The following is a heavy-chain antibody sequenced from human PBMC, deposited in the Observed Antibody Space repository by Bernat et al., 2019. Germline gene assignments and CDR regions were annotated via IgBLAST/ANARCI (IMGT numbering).Heavy chain of an antibody. J-gene: IGHJ4*02. CDR2: ISYDGSNK. Sequence: QVQLVESGGGVVQPGRSLRLSCAASGFTFSSYGMHWVRQAPGKGLEWVAVISYDGSNKYYADSVKGRFTISRDNSKNTLYLQINSLRAEDTAVYYCAKTDAKYYYDSSGYDVADWGQGTLVTVSS. D-gene: IGHD3-22*01. CDR1: GFTFSSYG. V-gene: IGHV3-30*18. CDR3: AKTDAKYYYDSSGYDVAD.